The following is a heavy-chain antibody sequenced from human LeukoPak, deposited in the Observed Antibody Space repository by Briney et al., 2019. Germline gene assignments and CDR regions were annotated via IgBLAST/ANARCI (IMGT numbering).Heavy chain of an antibody. J-gene: IGHJ5*02. V-gene: IGHV4-39*01. CDR2: IYYSGST. CDR1: GGSISSSSYY. CDR3: ARQEAVAGTWAWSDP. D-gene: IGHD6-19*01. Sequence: PSETLSLTCTVSGGSISSSSYYWGWIRQPPGKGLEWIGSIYYSGSTYYNPSLKSRVTISVDTSKNQFSLKLSSVTAADTAVYYCARQEAVAGTWAWSDPWGQGTLVTVSS.